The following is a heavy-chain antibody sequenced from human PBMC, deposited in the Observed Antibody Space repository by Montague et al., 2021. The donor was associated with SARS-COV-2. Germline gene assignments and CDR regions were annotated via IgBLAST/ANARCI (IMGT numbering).Heavy chain of an antibody. CDR3: AREWSVVSPFDY. D-gene: IGHD2-15*01. CDR1: GYTFTSYG. Sequence: SVKVSCKASGYTFTSYGISWVRQAPGQGLEWMGWISAYNGNTNYAQKLRGRVTMTTDTSTSTAYMELRSLRSDGTAVYYCAREWSVVSPFDYWGQGTLVTVSS. CDR2: ISAYNGNT. J-gene: IGHJ4*02. V-gene: IGHV1-18*01.